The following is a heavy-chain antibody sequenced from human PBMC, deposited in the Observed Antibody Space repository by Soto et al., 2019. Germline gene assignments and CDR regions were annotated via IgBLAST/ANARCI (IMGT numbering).Heavy chain of an antibody. CDR2: IWSDGNNR. V-gene: IGHV3-33*01. J-gene: IGHJ4*02. CDR3: VRGDNWNDEASDY. Sequence: QVQLVESGGGVVHPGRSLRLSCAASGFMFSNHGMHWVRQAPGKGLEWVAVIWSDGNNRYYADSLKGRFTISRDNSKNTVYLQMNSLRAEDTAVYYCVRGDNWNDEASDYWGQGTLVTVSS. D-gene: IGHD1-1*01. CDR1: GFMFSNHG.